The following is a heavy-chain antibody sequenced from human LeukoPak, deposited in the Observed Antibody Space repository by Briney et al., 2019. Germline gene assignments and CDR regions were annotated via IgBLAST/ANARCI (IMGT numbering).Heavy chain of an antibody. CDR3: AKDPFEASRGSSSEYFFDY. CDR2: ISGSGGST. D-gene: IGHD3-16*01. Sequence: GGSLRLSCAASGFTFSSYAMSWVRQAPGKGLEWVSAISGSGGSTYYADSVKGRFTISRDNSKNTLYLQMNSLRAEDTAVYYCAKDPFEASRGSSSEYFFDYWGQGTLVTVSP. V-gene: IGHV3-23*01. CDR1: GFTFSSYA. J-gene: IGHJ4*02.